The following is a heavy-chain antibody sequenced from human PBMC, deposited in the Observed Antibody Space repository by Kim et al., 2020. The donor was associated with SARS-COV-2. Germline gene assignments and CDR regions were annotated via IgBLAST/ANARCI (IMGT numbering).Heavy chain of an antibody. J-gene: IGHJ4*02. Sequence: STNYNPPLQSRVTISVGPSKNQFSLKLSSVTAADTAVYYCARGGGDYFDYWGQGTLVTVSS. V-gene: IGHV4-59*09. CDR3: ARGGGDYFDY. D-gene: IGHD4-17*01. CDR2: ST.